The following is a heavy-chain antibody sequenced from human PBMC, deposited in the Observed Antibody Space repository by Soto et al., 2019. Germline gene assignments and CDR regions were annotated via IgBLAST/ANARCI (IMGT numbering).Heavy chain of an antibody. CDR2: INHSGST. Sequence: PSETLSLTCAVYGGSFSGYYWSWIRQPPGKGLEWIGEINHSGSTNYNPSLKSRVTISVDTSKNQFSLKLSFVTAADTAVYYCARGSSWYYHRGFYFDYWGQGTLVTVSS. CDR1: GGSFSGYY. CDR3: ARGSSWYYHRGFYFDY. D-gene: IGHD2-15*01. V-gene: IGHV4-34*01. J-gene: IGHJ4*02.